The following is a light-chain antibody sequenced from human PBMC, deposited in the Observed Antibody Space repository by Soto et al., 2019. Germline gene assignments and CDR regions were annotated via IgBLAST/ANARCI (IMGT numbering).Light chain of an antibody. CDR2: NNN. J-gene: IGLJ1*01. Sequence: SVLTQPPPASGTPGQGVPISCFWITSNVGSNTVNWYQQLPGTAPKLLIYNNNQRPSGVPDRFSGSKSGTSASLAISGLQSEDEADYYCAAWDDSLNGYVFGTGTKVTVL. CDR1: TSNVGSNT. V-gene: IGLV1-44*01. CDR3: AAWDDSLNGYV.